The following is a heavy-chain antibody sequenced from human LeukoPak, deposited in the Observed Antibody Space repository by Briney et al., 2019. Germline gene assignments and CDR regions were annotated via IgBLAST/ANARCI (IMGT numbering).Heavy chain of an antibody. V-gene: IGHV1-18*01. Sequence: ALVKVSCKTSGYRFNAYGISWVRQAPGQGLEWMGWISAFNGITNSAQKFQGRLTMTTDTSTSTAYVELRSLTSDDTAVYFCGRLRSIGASGHDASNMWGQGTMVTVSS. CDR2: ISAFNGIT. J-gene: IGHJ3*02. CDR3: GRLRSIGASGHDASNM. CDR1: GYRFNAYG. D-gene: IGHD3-3*01.